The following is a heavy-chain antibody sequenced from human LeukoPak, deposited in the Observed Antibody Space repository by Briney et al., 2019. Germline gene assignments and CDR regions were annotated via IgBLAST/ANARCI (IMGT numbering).Heavy chain of an antibody. CDR3: ARGPLAAAGRSWFDP. D-gene: IGHD6-13*01. CDR1: GGSFSGYY. Sequence: SETLSLTCAVYGGSFSGYYWSWLRQPPGKGLEWIGEINHSGSTNYNPSLKSRVTISVDTSKNQFSLKLSSVTAADTAVYYCARGPLAAAGRSWFDPWGQGTLVTVSS. V-gene: IGHV4-34*01. CDR2: INHSGST. J-gene: IGHJ5*02.